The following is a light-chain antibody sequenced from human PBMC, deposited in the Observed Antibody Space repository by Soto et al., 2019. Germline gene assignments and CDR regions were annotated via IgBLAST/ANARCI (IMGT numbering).Light chain of an antibody. CDR3: QQYGGSSLYT. CDR1: QSVSSSY. CDR2: GAS. J-gene: IGKJ2*01. V-gene: IGKV3-20*01. Sequence: EIVLTQSPGTLSLSPGERATLSCRASQSVSSSYLGWYQQKPGQAPRLLIYGASSRATGIPDRFSGSGSGTAFTLTIIRLDPEDFAVYYCQQYGGSSLYTFGQGTKLEIK.